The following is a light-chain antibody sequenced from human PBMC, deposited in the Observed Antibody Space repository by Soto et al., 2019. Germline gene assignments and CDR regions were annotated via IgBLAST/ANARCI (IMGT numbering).Light chain of an antibody. J-gene: IGKJ4*01. CDR3: QQRYNWPLT. CDR1: PSVTSY. V-gene: IGKV3-11*01. CDR2: DAS. Sequence: EIVLTQSPGTLSLSPGGRATLSCRASPSVTSYLAWYQQKPGQAPRLLIYDASNRATGIPARFSGSGSGTDFTLTISSLEPEDFAVYYCQQRYNWPLTFGGGTKVDIK.